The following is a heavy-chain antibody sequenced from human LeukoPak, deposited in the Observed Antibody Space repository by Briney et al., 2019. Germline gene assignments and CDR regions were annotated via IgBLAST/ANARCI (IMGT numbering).Heavy chain of an antibody. D-gene: IGHD6-19*01. CDR2: ISYDGSNK. J-gene: IGHJ6*02. CDR1: GFTFSSYG. V-gene: IGHV3-30*18. Sequence: GGSLRLSCAASGFTFSSYGMHWVRQAPGKGLEWVAVISYDGSNKYYADSVKGRFTISRDNSKNTLYLQMNSLRAEDTAVYYCAKGSSSGWPYYCYYGMDVWGQGTTVTVSS. CDR3: AKGSSSGWPYYCYYGMDV.